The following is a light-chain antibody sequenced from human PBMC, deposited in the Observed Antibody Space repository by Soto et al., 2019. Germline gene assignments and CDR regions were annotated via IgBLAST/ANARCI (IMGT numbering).Light chain of an antibody. V-gene: IGKV3D-15*01. Sequence: EIVMTQSPATLSVSPGERATLSCRASQSVSSNLAWYQQRPCQSPRLLIYGAYKRATGIPDRFSGSGSGTDFTLTIRRLELEDYAVYYYQEYSVSPIPLAGGTEV. CDR3: QEYSVSPIP. J-gene: IGKJ4*01. CDR1: QSVSSN. CDR2: GAY.